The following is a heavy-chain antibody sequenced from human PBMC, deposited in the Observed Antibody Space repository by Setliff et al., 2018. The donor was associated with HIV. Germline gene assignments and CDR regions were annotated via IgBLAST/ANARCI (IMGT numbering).Heavy chain of an antibody. CDR1: GYAFTSQF. Sequence: ASVKVSCKASGYAFTSQFMHWVRQAPGQGLEWMGIISPSGDRTTYAQRFRGRVTMTADTSAATAYMVLSSLRSEDTALYYCGTVRIAVPDDLDFWGQGTLVTVSS. V-gene: IGHV1-46*01. CDR3: GTVRIAVPDDLDF. D-gene: IGHD6-19*01. CDR2: ISPSGDRT. J-gene: IGHJ4*02.